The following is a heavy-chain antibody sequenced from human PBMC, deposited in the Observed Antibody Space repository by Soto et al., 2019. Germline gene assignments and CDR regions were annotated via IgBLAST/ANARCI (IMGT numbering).Heavy chain of an antibody. CDR2: ISGSGGST. D-gene: IGHD3-3*01. CDR3: AKGSKVDFWSGYYGGPYYYYGMDV. V-gene: IGHV3-23*01. Sequence: EVQLLESGGGLVQPGGSLRLSCAASGFTFSSYAMSWVRQAPGKGLEWVSAISGSGGSTYYADSVKGRFTISRDNSKITLYLQMNSLRAEDTDVYYCAKGSKVDFWSGYYGGPYYYYGMDVWGQGTTVTVSS. CDR1: GFTFSSYA. J-gene: IGHJ6*02.